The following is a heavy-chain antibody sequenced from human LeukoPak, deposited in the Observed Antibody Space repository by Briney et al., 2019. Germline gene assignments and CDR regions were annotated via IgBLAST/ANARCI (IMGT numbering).Heavy chain of an antibody. CDR2: TYYRSKWYN. Sequence: SQTLSLTCAISGDSASSGSAAWNWIRQSPSRGLEWLGRTYYRSKWYNDYAISVKSRITINPDTSRNQFSLHLNSVTPEDTAVYYCTRLSTQLGTGYYYGMDVWGQGTTVTVSS. J-gene: IGHJ6*02. D-gene: IGHD7-27*01. CDR1: GDSASSGSAA. CDR3: TRLSTQLGTGYYYGMDV. V-gene: IGHV6-1*01.